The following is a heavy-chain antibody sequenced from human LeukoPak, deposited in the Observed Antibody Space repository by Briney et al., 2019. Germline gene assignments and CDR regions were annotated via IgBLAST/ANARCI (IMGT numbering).Heavy chain of an antibody. V-gene: IGHV5-51*01. CDR2: IYPGDSDT. CDR3: ARNVDTAMKTPTAYYYYYYMDV. CDR1: GYSFTSYW. J-gene: IGHJ6*03. D-gene: IGHD5-18*01. Sequence: GESLKISCKGSGYSFTSYWIGWVRQMPGKGLEWMGIIYPGDSDTRYSPSFQGQVTISADKSISTAYLQWSSLKASDTAMYYCARNVDTAMKTPTAYYYYYYMDVWGKGTTVTVSS.